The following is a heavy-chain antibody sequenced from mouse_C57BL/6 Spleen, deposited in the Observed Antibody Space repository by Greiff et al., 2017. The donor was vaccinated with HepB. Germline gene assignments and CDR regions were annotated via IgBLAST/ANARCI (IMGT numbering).Heavy chain of an antibody. Sequence: EVMLVESGGGLVQSGRSLRLSCATSGFTFSDFYMEWVRQAPGKGLEWIAASRNKANDYTTEYSASVKGRFIVSRDTSQSILYLQMNALRAEDTAIYYCARDAHDGSFAYWGQGTLVTVSA. D-gene: IGHD2-3*01. CDR2: SRNKANDYTT. V-gene: IGHV7-1*01. CDR3: ARDAHDGSFAY. J-gene: IGHJ3*01. CDR1: GFTFSDFY.